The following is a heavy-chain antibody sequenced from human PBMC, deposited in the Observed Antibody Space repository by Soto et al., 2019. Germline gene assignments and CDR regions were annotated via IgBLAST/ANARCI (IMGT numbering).Heavy chain of an antibody. CDR2: IIPILGIA. CDR1: GGTFSSYT. D-gene: IGHD6-13*01. CDR3: ARGIAAAGGYYGMDV. Sequence: GASVKVSCKASGGTFSSYTISWVRQAPGQGLEWMGRIIPILGIANYAQKFQGRVTITADKSTSTAYMELSSLRSEDTAVYYCARGIAAAGGYYGMDVWGQGTTVTVSS. J-gene: IGHJ6*02. V-gene: IGHV1-69*02.